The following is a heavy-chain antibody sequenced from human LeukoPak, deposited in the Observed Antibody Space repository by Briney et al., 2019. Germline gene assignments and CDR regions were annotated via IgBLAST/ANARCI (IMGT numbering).Heavy chain of an antibody. D-gene: IGHD5-12*01. J-gene: IGHJ4*02. V-gene: IGHV3-7*05. CDR1: GFAFSNSW. CDR3: ARDSGYSAFDY. Sequence: GGSLRLSCVASGFAFSNSWMAWVRQAPGKGLEWVANMNLDGSTKNYVDSVSGRFTISRDNAKKSLHLQINSLRVDDTTVYYFARDSGYSAFDYWGQGTLVTLPS. CDR2: MNLDGSTK.